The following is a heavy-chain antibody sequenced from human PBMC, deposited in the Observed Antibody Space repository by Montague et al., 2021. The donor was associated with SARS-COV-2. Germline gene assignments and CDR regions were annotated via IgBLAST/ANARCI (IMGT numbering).Heavy chain of an antibody. Sequence: SLRLSCAASGFTVSSNYMSWVRQAPGKGLEWVSVIYSGGSTYYADSVKGRFTISRDNSKNTLYLQMNSLRAEDTAVYYCARGGHSGSWYYYYGMDVWGQGTTVTVSS. J-gene: IGHJ6*02. D-gene: IGHD6-13*01. CDR1: GFTVSSNY. CDR3: ARGGHSGSWYYYYGMDV. V-gene: IGHV3-53*01. CDR2: IYSGGST.